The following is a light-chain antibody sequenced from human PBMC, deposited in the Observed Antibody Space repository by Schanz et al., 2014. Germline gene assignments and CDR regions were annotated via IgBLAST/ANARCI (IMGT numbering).Light chain of an antibody. CDR2: SSN. CDR3: AAWDDSLDAYV. J-gene: IGLJ1*01. Sequence: QSVLTQPPSASGPPGQRVTISCSGGSSNIGSNTVDWYQQLPGTAPKLLIYSSNQRPSGVPDRFSGSKSGTSASLAISGLQSEDEADYYCAAWDDSLDAYVFGSGTKLTVL. V-gene: IGLV1-44*01. CDR1: SSNIGSNT.